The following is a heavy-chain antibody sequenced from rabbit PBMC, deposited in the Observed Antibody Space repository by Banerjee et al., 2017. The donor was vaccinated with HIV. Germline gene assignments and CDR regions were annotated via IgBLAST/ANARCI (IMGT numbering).Heavy chain of an antibody. V-gene: IGHV1S45*01. CDR3: AREYASSSGYYL. CDR2: IYTDNNDT. Sequence: QEQLEESGGDLVKPGASLTLTCTASGFSFSSYWMCWVRQAPGKGLEWIGCIYTDNNDTYYASWAKGRFTISKTSATTVTLQVTSLTAADTATYFCAREYASSSGYYLWGPGTLVTVS. J-gene: IGHJ4*01. D-gene: IGHD1-1*01. CDR1: GFSFSSYW.